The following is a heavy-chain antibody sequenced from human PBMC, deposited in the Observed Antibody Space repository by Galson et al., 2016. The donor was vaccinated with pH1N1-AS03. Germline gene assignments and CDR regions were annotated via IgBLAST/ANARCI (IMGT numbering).Heavy chain of an antibody. CDR3: ARGLRSGHDAFDI. V-gene: IGHV1-8*01. CDR1: GGPFSSYD. Sequence: SVKVSCKVSGGPFSSYDINWVRQATGQGLEWMGWMNPNSDNTGYAQKFQGRVTMTRNTSITTAYTELSSLKSEDTAVYYCARGLRSGHDAFDIWGQGTMVTVSS. J-gene: IGHJ3*02. CDR2: MNPNSDNT.